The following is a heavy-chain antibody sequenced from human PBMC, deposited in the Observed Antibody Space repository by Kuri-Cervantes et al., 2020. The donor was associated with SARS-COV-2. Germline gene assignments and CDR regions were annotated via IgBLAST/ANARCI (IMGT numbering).Heavy chain of an antibody. CDR2: ISYDGSNK. CDR3: AKDQGMGPKGTVDY. V-gene: IGHV3-30*18. J-gene: IGHJ4*02. CDR1: GFTFSSYG. D-gene: IGHD4-11*01. Sequence: GESLKISCAASGFTFSSYGMHWVRQAPGKGLEWVAAISYDGSNKYYADSVKGRFTISRDNSKNTLYLQMNSLRAEDTAVYYCAKDQGMGPKGTVDYWGQGTLVTVSS.